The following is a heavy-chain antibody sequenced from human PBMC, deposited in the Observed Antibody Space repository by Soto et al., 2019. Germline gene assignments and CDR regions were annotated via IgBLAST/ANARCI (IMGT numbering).Heavy chain of an antibody. CDR1: GFTFSSYW. V-gene: IGHV3-74*01. CDR2: INSDGSST. Sequence: GGSLRLSCAASGFTFSSYWMHWVRQAPGKGLVWVSRINSDGSSTSYAESVKGRCAISRDNAKNTLYLQMNGLTAEDTAVYYCARESGDWPLNWFDPWGQGTLVTVSS. CDR3: ARESGDWPLNWFDP. D-gene: IGHD2-21*02. J-gene: IGHJ5*02.